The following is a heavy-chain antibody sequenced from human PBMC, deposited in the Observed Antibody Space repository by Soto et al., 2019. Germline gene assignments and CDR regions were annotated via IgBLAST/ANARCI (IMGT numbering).Heavy chain of an antibody. J-gene: IGHJ6*02. D-gene: IGHD3-22*01. CDR1: GGTFSSYA. CDR2: IIPIFGTA. Sequence: SVKVSCKASGGTFSSYAISWVRQAPGQGLEWMGGIIPIFGTANYAQKFQGRVTITADKSTSTAYMELSSLRSEDTAVYYCARDRWGDSSGYDYYYYYGMDVWGQGTTVTVSS. CDR3: ARDRWGDSSGYDYYYYYGMDV. V-gene: IGHV1-69*06.